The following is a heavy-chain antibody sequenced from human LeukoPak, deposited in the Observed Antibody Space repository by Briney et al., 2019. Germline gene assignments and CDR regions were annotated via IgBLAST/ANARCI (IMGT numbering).Heavy chain of an antibody. Sequence: GGSLRLSCAAYEFTFSSYWMNWARQAPGKGLEWVANIKQDGSEIYYVDSVKGRFTISRDNAKNSLYLQMNSLRAGDTAVYYCGRGMDVWGQGTTVTVSS. CDR3: GRGMDV. J-gene: IGHJ6*02. CDR2: IKQDGSEI. V-gene: IGHV3-7*04. CDR1: EFTFSSYW.